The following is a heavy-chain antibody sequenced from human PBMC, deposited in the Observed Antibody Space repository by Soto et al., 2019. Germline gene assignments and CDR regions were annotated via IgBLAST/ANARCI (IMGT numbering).Heavy chain of an antibody. V-gene: IGHV3-33*01. Sequence: QVQLVESGGGVVQPGRSLRLSCAASGFTFSSYGMHWVRQAPGKGLEWVAVIWYDGSNKYYADSVKGRFTISRDNSKNTLYLQMNSLRAEDTAVYYCARDYLRRGYCSGGSCYRRGFYYYGMDVWGQGTTVTVSS. CDR1: GFTFSSYG. CDR3: ARDYLRRGYCSGGSCYRRGFYYYGMDV. D-gene: IGHD2-15*01. CDR2: IWYDGSNK. J-gene: IGHJ6*02.